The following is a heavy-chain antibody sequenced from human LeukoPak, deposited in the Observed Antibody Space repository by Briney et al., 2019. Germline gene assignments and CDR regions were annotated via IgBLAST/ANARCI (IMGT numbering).Heavy chain of an antibody. CDR1: GYTFTGYY. CDR3: AGDGQYSSSWYQDY. CDR2: INPNSGGT. Sequence: GASVKVSCKASGYTFTGYYMHWVRQAPGQGLEWMGWINPNSGGTNYAQKFQGRVTMTRDTSISTAYMELSRLRSDDTAVYYCAGDGQYSSSWYQDYWGQGTLVTVSS. D-gene: IGHD6-13*01. V-gene: IGHV1-2*02. J-gene: IGHJ4*02.